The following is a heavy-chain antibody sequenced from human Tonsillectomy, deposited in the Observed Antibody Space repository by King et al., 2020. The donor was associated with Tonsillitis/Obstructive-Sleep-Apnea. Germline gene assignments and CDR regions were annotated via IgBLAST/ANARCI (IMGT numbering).Heavy chain of an antibody. D-gene: IGHD2-15*01. CDR3: AGGSRYCSGGACHTWFDP. CDR1: GGSFSGYY. CDR2: INHSGST. J-gene: IGHJ5*02. Sequence: VQLQQWGAGLLKPSETLSLTCAVSGGSFSGYYWSWIRQPPGKNLEWIGEINHSGSTSSNPSLKSRVTISIDTSKRQFSLKLSSVTAADTAVYYCAGGSRYCSGGACHTWFDPWGQGTLVTVSS. V-gene: IGHV4-34*01.